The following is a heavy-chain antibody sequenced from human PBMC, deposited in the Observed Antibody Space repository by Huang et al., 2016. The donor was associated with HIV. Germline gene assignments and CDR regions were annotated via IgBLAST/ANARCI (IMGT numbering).Heavy chain of an antibody. CDR2: INTSTEKQ. D-gene: IGHD2-15*01. CDR3: GRGGGGGSWQTPLVWLDP. V-gene: IGHV7-4-1*04. J-gene: IGHJ5*02. Sequence: QVRLVQSGSELKNPGASVKISCKTSGYMFASFTIHWVRQATGQGLELSGWINTSTEKQASAPAFTGLFPLSFDTSINMAYLEINGLESQDTAVYFCGRGGGGGSWQTPLVWLDPWGQGTLISVSS. CDR1: GYMFASFT.